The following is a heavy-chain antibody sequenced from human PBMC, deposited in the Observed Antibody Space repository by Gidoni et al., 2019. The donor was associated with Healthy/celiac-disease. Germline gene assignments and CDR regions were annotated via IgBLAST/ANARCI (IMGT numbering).Heavy chain of an antibody. CDR1: GYRFTSYW. J-gene: IGHJ5*02. Sequence: EVQLVQSGAEVKKPGETLRISCKGSGYRFTSYWISWVRPMPGKGLEWWGRIDPSDSYTNFSPSFQGHVTTSADKSISTAYLQGSSLKAADTAMYYCASRWGRPGAGFDPWGQGTLVTVSS. D-gene: IGHD7-27*01. CDR3: ASRWGRPGAGFDP. CDR2: IDPSDSYT. V-gene: IGHV5-10-1*01.